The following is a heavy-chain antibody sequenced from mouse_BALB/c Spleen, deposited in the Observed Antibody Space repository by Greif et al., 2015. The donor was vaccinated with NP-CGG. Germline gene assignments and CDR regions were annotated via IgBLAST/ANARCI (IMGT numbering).Heavy chain of an antibody. J-gene: IGHJ2*01. CDR1: SYTFTDYE. CDR2: IDPETGGT. V-gene: IGHV1-15*01. CDR3: TRRDYALEAY. Sequence: VQLQQSGAELVRPGASVMLSCKASSYTFTDYEMHWVKQTPVHGLEWIGAIDPETGGTACNQKFKGKATLTADKSSSTAYMELRSLTSEDSAVYYCTRRDYALEAYWGQGTTLTVSS. D-gene: IGHD1-1*02.